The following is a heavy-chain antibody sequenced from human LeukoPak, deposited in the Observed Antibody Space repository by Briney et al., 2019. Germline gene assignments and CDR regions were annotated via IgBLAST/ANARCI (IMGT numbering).Heavy chain of an antibody. J-gene: IGHJ4*02. CDR3: ARTITIFGVVPYYLDY. D-gene: IGHD3-3*01. CDR1: GYTFTSYG. V-gene: IGHV1-18*01. CDR2: ISAYNGNT. Sequence: ASVKVSCKASGYTFTSYGISWVRHAPGQGLEWMGWISAYNGNTNYAQKLQGRVTMTTDTSTSTAYMELRSLRSDDTAVYYCARTITIFGVVPYYLDYWGQGTLVTVSS.